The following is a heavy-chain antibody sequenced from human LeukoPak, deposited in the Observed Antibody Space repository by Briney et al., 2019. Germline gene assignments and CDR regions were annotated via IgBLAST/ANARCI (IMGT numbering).Heavy chain of an antibody. CDR1: GFTVSSNY. CDR2: IYSGGST. Sequence: GGSLRLSCAASGFTVSSNYMSWVRQAPGKGLEWVSVIYSGGSTYYADSVKGRFTISRDNSKNTLYLQMNSLRAEDTAVYYCARGRGGTYPPGIYWGQGTLVTVSS. J-gene: IGHJ4*02. V-gene: IGHV3-53*01. CDR3: ARGRGGTYPPGIY. D-gene: IGHD1-26*01.